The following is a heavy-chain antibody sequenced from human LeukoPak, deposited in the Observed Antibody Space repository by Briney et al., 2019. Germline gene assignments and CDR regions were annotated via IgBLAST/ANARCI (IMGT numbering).Heavy chain of an antibody. Sequence: GASVKVSCKASGGTFSSYAISWVRQAPGQGLEWMGGIIPIFGTANYAQKFQGRVTITADESTSTAYMELSSLRSEDTAVYYCARVVRRGYSGYDLDYWGQGTLVTVSS. D-gene: IGHD5-12*01. CDR2: IIPIFGTA. V-gene: IGHV1-69*13. CDR1: GGTFSSYA. J-gene: IGHJ4*02. CDR3: ARVVRRGYSGYDLDY.